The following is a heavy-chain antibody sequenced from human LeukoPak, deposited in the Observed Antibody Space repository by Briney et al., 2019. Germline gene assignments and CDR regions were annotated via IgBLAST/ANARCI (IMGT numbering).Heavy chain of an antibody. CDR3: ARVDFVVVGTTTRSGWFDP. CDR2: MNPKSGGA. Sequence: ASVKVSCKAPGYAFIGYYIHWVRQAPGRGLEWLGWMNPKSGGAIYAQKFHGRVTMTRDTSINTAYMELSSLRSDDTAVYYCARVDFVVVGTTTRSGWFDPWGQGTLVTVSS. V-gene: IGHV1-2*02. CDR1: GYAFIGYY. J-gene: IGHJ5*02. D-gene: IGHD2-15*01.